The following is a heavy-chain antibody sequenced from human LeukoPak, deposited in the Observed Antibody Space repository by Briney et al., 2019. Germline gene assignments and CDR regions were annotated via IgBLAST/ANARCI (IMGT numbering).Heavy chain of an antibody. D-gene: IGHD4-17*01. CDR1: GFTFSSYW. Sequence: TGGSLRLSCAASGFTFSSYWLSWVRQAPGKGLEWVANIKQDGSETYYLDSVKGRFTISRDNAKNSLYLQMNSLRAEDTAVYYCAREDLDYGDPVDWGQGTLVTVSS. CDR2: IKQDGSET. CDR3: AREDLDYGDPVD. J-gene: IGHJ4*02. V-gene: IGHV3-7*01.